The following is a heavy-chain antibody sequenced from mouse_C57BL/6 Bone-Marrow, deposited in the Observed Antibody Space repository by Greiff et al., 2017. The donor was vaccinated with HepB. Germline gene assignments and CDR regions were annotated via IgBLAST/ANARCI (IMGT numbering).Heavy chain of an antibody. CDR3: ARGYGNEGYYAMDY. CDR1: GYTFTDYY. V-gene: IGHV1-75*01. Sequence: VKLMESGPELVKPGASVKISCKASGYTFTDYYINWVKQRPGQGLEWIGWIFPGSGSTYYNEKFKGKATLTVDKSSSTAYMLLSSLTSEDSAVYFCARGYGNEGYYAMDYWGQGTSVTVSS. CDR2: IFPGSGST. D-gene: IGHD2-1*01. J-gene: IGHJ4*01.